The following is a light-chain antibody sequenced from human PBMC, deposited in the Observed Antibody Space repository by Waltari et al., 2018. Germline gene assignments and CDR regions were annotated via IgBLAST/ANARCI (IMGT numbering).Light chain of an antibody. CDR3: SSYAGNNTVV. V-gene: IGLV2-8*01. Sequence: QSALTQPPSASGSPGESVTISCTGTSRDVGGDRSAPWFQQHPGKAPKLMIYEVKRRPSGVPDRFSGSKSGNTASLTVSELQTEDEADYYCSSYAGNNTVVFGGGTRLTVL. CDR1: SRDVGGDRS. J-gene: IGLJ2*01. CDR2: EVK.